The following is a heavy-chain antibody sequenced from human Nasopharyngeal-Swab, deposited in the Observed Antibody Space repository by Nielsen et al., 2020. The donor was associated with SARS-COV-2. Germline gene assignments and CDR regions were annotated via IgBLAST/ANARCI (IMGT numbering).Heavy chain of an antibody. V-gene: IGHV3-53*01. CDR3: ARSSSWALEY. Sequence: GESLKISCAVSGFIVSSTYMSWVRQAPGKGLEWVSVTEIGGITHYADSVKGRFTISRDNAKNTLYLQMNTLRAEDTAVYYCARSSSWALEYWGQGTPVTVSA. CDR2: TEIGGIT. CDR1: GFIVSSTY. J-gene: IGHJ4*02. D-gene: IGHD6-13*01.